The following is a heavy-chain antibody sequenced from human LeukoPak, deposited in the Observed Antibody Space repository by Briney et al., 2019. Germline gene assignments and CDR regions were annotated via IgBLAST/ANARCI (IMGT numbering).Heavy chain of an antibody. CDR2: ITHSGST. Sequence: SVTLSLTCAVYGGSFSGYYWSWIRQPPGKGLEWIGEITHSGSTNYNPSLKSRVTISVDTSKNQFSLKLSSVTAADTAVYYCARPRGYSSSWYAPLGYWGQGTLVTVSS. CDR3: ARPRGYSSSWYAPLGY. D-gene: IGHD6-13*01. J-gene: IGHJ4*02. CDR1: GGSFSGYY. V-gene: IGHV4-34*01.